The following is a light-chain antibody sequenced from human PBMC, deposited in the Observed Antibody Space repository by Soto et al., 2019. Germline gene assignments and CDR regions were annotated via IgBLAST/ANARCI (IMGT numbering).Light chain of an antibody. CDR3: QHYNNWMS. J-gene: IGKJ4*01. Sequence: EIVMTQSPATLSVSPGERATLSCRASQSVGSNLAWYQQKPGQAPRLLIYGASTRATGIPARFSGSGSGTEFTLNIISLQSEDFAVYYCQHYNNWMSFGGGTKVEIK. CDR2: GAS. V-gene: IGKV3-15*01. CDR1: QSVGSN.